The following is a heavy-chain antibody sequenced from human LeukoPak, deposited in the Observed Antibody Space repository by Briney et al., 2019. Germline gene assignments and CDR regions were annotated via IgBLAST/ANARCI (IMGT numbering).Heavy chain of an antibody. CDR3: ARQPEGTWFDP. CDR2: IDPSDSYT. J-gene: IGHJ5*02. Sequence: GESLKISCKGSGYSFTSNWISWVRQLPGKGLEWMGRIDPSDSYTNYSPSFQGHVTISANKSISTAYLQWSSLKASDTAMYYCARQPEGTWFDPWGQGTLVTVSS. CDR1: GYSFTSNW. D-gene: IGHD1-1*01. V-gene: IGHV5-10-1*01.